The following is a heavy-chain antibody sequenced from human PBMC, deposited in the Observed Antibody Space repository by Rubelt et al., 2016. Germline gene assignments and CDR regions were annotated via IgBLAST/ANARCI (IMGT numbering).Heavy chain of an antibody. CDR1: GYSISSGYY. Sequence: QVQLQESGPGLVKPSETLSLTCTVSGYSISSGYYWGWIRQPPGKGLEWIGSIYHSGSTYYNPSLKSRVTISVDTSKNQFSLKLSSVTAADTAVYYCARGTVTKRTAFDYWGQGTLVTVSS. J-gene: IGHJ4*02. D-gene: IGHD4-17*01. V-gene: IGHV4-38-2*02. CDR2: IYHSGST. CDR3: ARGTVTKRTAFDY.